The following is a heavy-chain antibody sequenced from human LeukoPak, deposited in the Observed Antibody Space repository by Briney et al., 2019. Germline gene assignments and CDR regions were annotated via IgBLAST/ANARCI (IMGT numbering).Heavy chain of an antibody. CDR2: VNYSGST. Sequence: SETLSLTCGVYGGSFSAYYWSWIRQPPGKGLEWIGEVNYSGSTNYNPSLANRVTVSLDTSNNQFSLKLGSVTAPDTAMYYCAGASAGGPLVCRSYYFDYWGQGTLVTVSS. D-gene: IGHD6-13*01. J-gene: IGHJ4*01. CDR1: GGSFSAYY. CDR3: AGASAGGPLVCRSYYFDY. V-gene: IGHV4-34*01.